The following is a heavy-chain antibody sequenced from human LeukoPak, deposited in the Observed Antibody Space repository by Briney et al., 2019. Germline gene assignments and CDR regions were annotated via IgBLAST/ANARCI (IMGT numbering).Heavy chain of an antibody. Sequence: GGSLRLSCAASGFTFSHYPISWVRQAPEKGLEWVSTISGSGGGTYYADSVKGRFTISRDDSKNTLYLQMKSLRAEDTAVYYCVKDLGRYRNNCFDYWGQGTLVTVSS. CDR2: ISGSGGGT. J-gene: IGHJ4*02. CDR3: VKDLGRYRNNCFDY. CDR1: GFTFSHYP. D-gene: IGHD1-26*01. V-gene: IGHV3-23*01.